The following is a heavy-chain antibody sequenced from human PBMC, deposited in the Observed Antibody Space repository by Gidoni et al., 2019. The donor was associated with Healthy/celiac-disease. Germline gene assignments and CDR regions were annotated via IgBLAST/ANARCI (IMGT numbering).Heavy chain of an antibody. CDR2: IDWDDDK. CDR3: ARTYYDILTGYNMDV. D-gene: IGHD3-9*01. Sequence: QVTLRESGPALVKPTQTLTLTCTFSGFSLSTSGMCVSWIRQPPGKALEWLARIDWDDDKYYSTSLKTRLTISKDTSKNQVVLTMTNMDPVDTATYYCARTYYDILTGYNMDVWGKGTTVTVSS. J-gene: IGHJ6*03. V-gene: IGHV2-70*15. CDR1: GFSLSTSGMC.